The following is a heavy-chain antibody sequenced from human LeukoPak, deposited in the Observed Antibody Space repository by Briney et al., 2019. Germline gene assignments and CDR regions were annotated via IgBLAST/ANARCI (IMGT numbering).Heavy chain of an antibody. Sequence: SETLSLTCTVSGGSISSYYWSWIRQPPGKGLEWIGYIYYSGSTNYNPSLKSRVTISVDTSKNRFSLKLSSVTAADTAVYYCARGSGWYSPFDYWGQGTLVTVSS. CDR3: ARGSGWYSPFDY. J-gene: IGHJ4*02. CDR1: GGSISSYY. V-gene: IGHV4-59*01. CDR2: IYYSGST. D-gene: IGHD6-19*01.